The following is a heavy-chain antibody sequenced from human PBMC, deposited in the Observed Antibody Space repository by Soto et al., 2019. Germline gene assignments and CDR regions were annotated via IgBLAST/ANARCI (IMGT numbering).Heavy chain of an antibody. CDR3: ARCSGWYGQFYFDC. CDR2: IYSDGRT. CDR1: GFIVSASY. Sequence: DVQLVETGGGLIQPGGSLRLSCAATGFIVSASYMRWVRQAPGKGLEWVSVIYSDGRTYYADSVKGRLTISRDHSKNTLYLQMNSLSAEDTAVYYCARCSGWYGQFYFDCWGQGTLVNVSS. J-gene: IGHJ4*02. V-gene: IGHV3-53*02. D-gene: IGHD6-13*01.